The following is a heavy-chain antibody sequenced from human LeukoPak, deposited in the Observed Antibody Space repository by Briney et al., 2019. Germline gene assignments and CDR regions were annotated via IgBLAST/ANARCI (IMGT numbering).Heavy chain of an antibody. Sequence: SETLSLTCTVSGASISSYYWSWIRQPAGKGLEWIGRIYTSGSTNYNPSLKSRVTMSADTSRNQFSLKLSPVTGADTAVYYCARDHDKAFDQWGQGTLVTVSS. V-gene: IGHV4-4*07. CDR3: ARDHDKAFDQ. D-gene: IGHD3-9*01. CDR2: IYTSGST. J-gene: IGHJ4*02. CDR1: GASISSYY.